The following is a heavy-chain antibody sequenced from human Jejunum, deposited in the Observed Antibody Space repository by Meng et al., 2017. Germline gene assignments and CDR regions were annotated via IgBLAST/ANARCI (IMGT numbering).Heavy chain of an antibody. CDR1: GFTFSNFG. V-gene: IGHV3-33*01. CDR2: VWSDGTNK. Sequence: GESLKISCAASGFTFSNFGMHWVRQAPGKGLEWVAVVWSDGTNKYYADSVKGRFTVSRDRSKNSVYLQMNGLRAEDTAVYYCARDLGNVDIVSTGVSEYWGQGTLVTVSS. D-gene: IGHD5/OR15-5a*01. CDR3: ARDLGNVDIVSTGVSEY. J-gene: IGHJ4*02.